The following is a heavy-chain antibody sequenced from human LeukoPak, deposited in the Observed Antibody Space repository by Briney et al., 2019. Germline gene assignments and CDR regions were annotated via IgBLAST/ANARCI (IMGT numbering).Heavy chain of an antibody. CDR2: IYYSGST. V-gene: IGHV4-39*01. J-gene: IGHJ3*02. CDR3: AFTPGTDAFDI. D-gene: IGHD2-15*01. CDR1: GGSISSSSYY. Sequence: SQTLSLTCTVSGGSISSSSYYWGWIRQPPGKGLEWIGSIYYSGSTYYNPSLKSRVTISVDTSKNQFSLKLSSVTAADTAVYYCAFTPGTDAFDIWGQGTMVTVSS.